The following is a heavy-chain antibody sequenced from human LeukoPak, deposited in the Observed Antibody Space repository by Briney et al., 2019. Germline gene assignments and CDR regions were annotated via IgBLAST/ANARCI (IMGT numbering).Heavy chain of an antibody. Sequence: PSETLSLTCTVSGGSISSGSYYWNWIRQPAGKGLEWIGRIYTSGSTNYNPSLKSRVTISVDTSKNQFSLKLSSVTAADTAVYYCARGGGSYLDFAFDIWGQGTMVTVSS. V-gene: IGHV4-61*02. J-gene: IGHJ3*02. CDR2: IYTSGST. D-gene: IGHD1-26*01. CDR1: GGSISSGSYY. CDR3: ARGGGSYLDFAFDI.